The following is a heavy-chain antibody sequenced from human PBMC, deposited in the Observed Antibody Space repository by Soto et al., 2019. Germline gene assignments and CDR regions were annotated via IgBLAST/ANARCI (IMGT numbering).Heavy chain of an antibody. CDR2: IYYSGNT. J-gene: IGHJ6*02. V-gene: IGHV4-31*03. Sequence: SETLSLTCTVSGGSIRSGGYYWSWVRQNPRRGLEWIGNIYYSGNTYYNPSLKSRLTISVDTSKNQFSLNLSSVTAADTAVYYSARDRLMATAGTARHYFGLDVWGQGTTVTVSS. CDR1: GGSIRSGGYY. D-gene: IGHD5-18*01. CDR3: ARDRLMATAGTARHYFGLDV.